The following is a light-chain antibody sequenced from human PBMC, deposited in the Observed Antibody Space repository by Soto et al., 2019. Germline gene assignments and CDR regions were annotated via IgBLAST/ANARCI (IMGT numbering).Light chain of an antibody. CDR1: QTISSW. CDR2: KAS. CDR3: QHYNSYSEA. J-gene: IGKJ1*01. V-gene: IGKV1-5*03. Sequence: DIQMTQAPSTLSGSVGDRVTITCRASQTISSWFAWYQQKPGKAPKLLNYKASTLKSGVQSRFSGSGSGTEFTLTISSLQPDDFATYYCQHYNSYSEACGQGTKVELK.